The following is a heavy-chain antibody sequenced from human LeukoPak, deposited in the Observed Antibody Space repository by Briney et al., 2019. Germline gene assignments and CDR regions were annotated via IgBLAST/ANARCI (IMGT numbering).Heavy chain of an antibody. CDR2: IYSGGST. CDR3: ARGRGYSLVVDYFDY. CDR1: GFTVSSNY. J-gene: IGHJ4*02. D-gene: IGHD2-15*01. Sequence: PGGSLRLSCAASGFTVSSNYMSWVRQAPGKGLEWVSVIYSGGSTYYVDSVKGRFTISRHNSKNTLYLQMNSLRAEDTAVYYCARGRGYSLVVDYFDYWGQGTLVTVSS. V-gene: IGHV3-53*04.